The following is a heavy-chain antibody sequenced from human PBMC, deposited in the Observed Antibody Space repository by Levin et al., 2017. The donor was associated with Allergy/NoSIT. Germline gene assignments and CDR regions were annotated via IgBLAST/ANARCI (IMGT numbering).Heavy chain of an antibody. CDR1: GFTFSTYA. Sequence: RSSETLSLTCAASGFTFSTYAMTWVRQAPGKGLEWVSVISSSGASTYYADSVKGRFTISRDNSKNTLYLQMNSLRADDTAVYYCAKRSCGGDCRDAFNIWGQGTMVTVSS. CDR3: AKRSCGGDCRDAFNI. D-gene: IGHD2-21*02. V-gene: IGHV3-23*01. J-gene: IGHJ3*02. CDR2: ISSSGAST.